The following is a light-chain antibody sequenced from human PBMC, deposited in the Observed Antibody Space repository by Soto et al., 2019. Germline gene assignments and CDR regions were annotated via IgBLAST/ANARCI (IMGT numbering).Light chain of an antibody. CDR2: KAS. CDR1: QSISSW. V-gene: IGKV1-5*03. J-gene: IGKJ1*01. CDR3: QQYSCFAT. Sequence: DIQMTQSPSTLSASVGDRVTITCRASQSISSWLTWYQQKAGQAPKLLIYKASIVESGVPSRFSGGGSGTEYTLTISSLQADESATYYCQQYSCFATFGQGTRVDVK.